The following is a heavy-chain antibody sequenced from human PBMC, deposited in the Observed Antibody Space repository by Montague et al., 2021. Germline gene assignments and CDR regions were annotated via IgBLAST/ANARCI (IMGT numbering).Heavy chain of an antibody. CDR2: IYYSGTT. CDR3: TRKGWFGDYGFDI. Sequence: SETLSLTCTVSGVSISSSNYQWGWIRQPPGKGPKWIGSIYYSGTTYYNPSLRSRVTISVDTSENQFSLKLNSVTAADTAFYYCTRKGWFGDYGFDIWGQGTMVTVSS. V-gene: IGHV4-39*01. D-gene: IGHD3-10*01. CDR1: GVSISSSNYQ. J-gene: IGHJ3*02.